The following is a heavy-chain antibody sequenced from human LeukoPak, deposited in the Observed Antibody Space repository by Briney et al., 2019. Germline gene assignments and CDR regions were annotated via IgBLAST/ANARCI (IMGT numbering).Heavy chain of an antibody. CDR2: IYHSGST. CDR3: ARESYGDPRILDY. D-gene: IGHD4-17*01. V-gene: IGHV4-30-2*01. Sequence: PSQTLSLTCAVSGGSISSGGYSWSWIRQPPGKGLEWIGYIYHSGSTYYNPSLKSRVTISVDRSKNQFSLNLTSVSAADTAVYYCARESYGDPRILDYWGQGTLVTVSS. J-gene: IGHJ4*02. CDR1: GGSISSGGYS.